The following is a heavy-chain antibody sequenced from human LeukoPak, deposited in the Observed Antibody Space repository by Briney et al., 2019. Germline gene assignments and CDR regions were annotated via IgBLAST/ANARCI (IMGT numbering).Heavy chain of an antibody. J-gene: IGHJ6*03. CDR2: IYYSGST. V-gene: IGHV4-59*01. Sequence: PSETLSLTCTVSGGSISSYYWSWIRQPPGKGLEWIGYIYYSGSTHYNPSLKSRVTISVDTSKNQFSLKLSSVTAADTAVYYCARIVATIQTRVAWLAGYYYYMDVWGKGTTVTVSS. CDR3: ARIVATIQTRVAWLAGYYYYMDV. D-gene: IGHD5-12*01. CDR1: GGSISSYY.